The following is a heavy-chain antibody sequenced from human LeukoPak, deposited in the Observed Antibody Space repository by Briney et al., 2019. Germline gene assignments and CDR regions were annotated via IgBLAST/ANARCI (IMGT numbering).Heavy chain of an antibody. CDR2: VGTSGST. D-gene: IGHD6-19*01. J-gene: IGHJ4*02. CDR1: GFTFSGYA. CDR3: APLAVADNSFNY. Sequence: GGSLRLSCTASGFTFSGYAMNWVRQAPGKGLEWVSAVGTSGSTYYADSVKGRFTISRDNSKNTLYLQMNSLRAEDTAVYYCAPLAVADNSFNYWGQGTLVTVSS. V-gene: IGHV3-23*01.